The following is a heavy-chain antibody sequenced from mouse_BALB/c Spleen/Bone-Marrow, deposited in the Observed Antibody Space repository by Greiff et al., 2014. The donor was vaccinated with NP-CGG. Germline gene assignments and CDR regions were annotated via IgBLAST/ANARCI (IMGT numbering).Heavy chain of an antibody. CDR2: IDPANGNT. CDR1: GFNIKDTY. CDR3: ARDDSWGFAY. J-gene: IGHJ3*01. V-gene: IGHV14-3*02. D-gene: IGHD2-4*01. Sequence: VQLQQPGAELVKPRASVKLSCTASGFNIKDTYMHWVKQRPEQGLEWIGRIDPANGNTKYDPKFQGKATITADTSSNTAYLQLSSLTSEDTAVYYCARDDSWGFAYWGQGTLVTVSA.